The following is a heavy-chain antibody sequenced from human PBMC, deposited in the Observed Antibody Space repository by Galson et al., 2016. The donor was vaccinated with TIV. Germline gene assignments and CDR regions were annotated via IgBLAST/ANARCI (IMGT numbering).Heavy chain of an antibody. CDR1: GFTFASYG. D-gene: IGHD6-19*01. J-gene: IGHJ4*02. V-gene: IGHV3-33*01. CDR3: GRAFYNNGWFIEY. CDR2: MWYDGSDK. Sequence: SLRLSCAASGFTFASYGMHWVRQAPGKGLEWVTLMWYDGSDKYYADSVKGRFTISRDNSKNTLYLQMNSLRAEDTATYYCGRAFYNNGWFIEYWGQGTLGTVPS.